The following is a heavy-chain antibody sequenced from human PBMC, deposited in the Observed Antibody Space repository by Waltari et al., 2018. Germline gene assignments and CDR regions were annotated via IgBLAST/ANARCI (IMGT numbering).Heavy chain of an antibody. J-gene: IGHJ4*02. CDR3: AKDETGLLFLVFDS. CDR2: LSDSGKHT. V-gene: IGHV3-23*01. D-gene: IGHD1-26*01. Sequence: EVQLMESGGGLVQPGGSLRLSGAASGFAFGNYVLSWVRQAPGKGLEWVSALSDSGKHTYYADSVKGRFTISRDNSKNTLYLQMNSLTVEDTAVYYCAKDETGLLFLVFDSWGPGTLVTVSS. CDR1: GFAFGNYV.